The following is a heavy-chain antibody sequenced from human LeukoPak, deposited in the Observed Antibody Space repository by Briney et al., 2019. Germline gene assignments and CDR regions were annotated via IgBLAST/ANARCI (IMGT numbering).Heavy chain of an antibody. J-gene: IGHJ3*02. CDR2: IIPIFGTA. CDR1: GGTFSSYA. V-gene: IGHV1-69*13. Sequence: ASVKVSCKASGGTFSSYAISWVRHAPGQGLEWMGGIIPIFGTANYAQKFQGRVTITADESTSTAYMELSSLRSEDTAVYYCARSITMVRGAMGDIWGQGTMVTVSS. CDR3: ARSITMVRGAMGDI. D-gene: IGHD3-10*01.